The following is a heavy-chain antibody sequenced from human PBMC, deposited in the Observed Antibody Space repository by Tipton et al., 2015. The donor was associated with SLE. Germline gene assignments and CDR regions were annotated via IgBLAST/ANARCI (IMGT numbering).Heavy chain of an antibody. CDR3: TGGGYNLN. Sequence: SLRLSCASSGFTFSSYWMTWVRQAPGKGLEWVANIKQDGSVKYYGDSVKGRFTIPRDNAKNSLFLQMSSLRVDDTAVYYCTGGGYNLNWGQGTLVTVSS. D-gene: IGHD5-24*01. J-gene: IGHJ4*02. CDR1: GFTFSSYW. V-gene: IGHV3-7*04. CDR2: IKQDGSVK.